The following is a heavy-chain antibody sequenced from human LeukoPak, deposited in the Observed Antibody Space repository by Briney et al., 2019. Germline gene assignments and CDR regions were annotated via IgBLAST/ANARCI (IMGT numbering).Heavy chain of an antibody. D-gene: IGHD6-19*01. J-gene: IGHJ5*02. V-gene: IGHV3-23*01. CDR3: AKSHTSGWHRGNWFDP. CDR1: GFTFDTDA. CDR2: ISSTGGST. Sequence: PGGSLRLSCAASGFTFDTDAMNWVRQAPGKGLEWVSAISSTGGSTYYADSVKGRFTIARDNSKNTLYLLMNSLRVEDTAVYYCAKSHTSGWHRGNWFDPWGQGTLVTVSS.